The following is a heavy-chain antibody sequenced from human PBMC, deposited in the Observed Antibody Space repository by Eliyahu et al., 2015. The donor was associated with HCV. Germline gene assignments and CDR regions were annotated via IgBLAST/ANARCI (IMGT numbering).Heavy chain of an antibody. CDR2: IWYDGSNK. D-gene: IGHD3/OR15-3a*01. CDR3: ARRFLDYYFDY. J-gene: IGHJ4*02. CDR1: GFIFSSYG. V-gene: IGHV3-33*01. Sequence: QVQLVESGGGVVQPGRSLRLSCAASGFIFSSYGMHWVRQAPGKGLEWIALIWYDGSNKFYADSVKGRFTISRDNSKNTLYLQMNSLRAEDTAVYYCARRFLDYYFDYWGQGTLVTVSS.